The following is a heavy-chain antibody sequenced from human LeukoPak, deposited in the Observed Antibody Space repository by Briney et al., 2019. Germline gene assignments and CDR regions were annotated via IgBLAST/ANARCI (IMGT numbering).Heavy chain of an antibody. D-gene: IGHD3-10*01. V-gene: IGHV3-30*19. Sequence: GGSLRLSCAASGFSFNNYGIHWVRQAPGKGLEWVAVISYDGSNKYYADSVKGRFTISRDNSKNTLYLQMNSLRAEDTAVYYCARMDIGLVRDWGQGTLVTVSS. CDR1: GFSFNNYG. CDR2: ISYDGSNK. CDR3: ARMDIGLVRD. J-gene: IGHJ4*02.